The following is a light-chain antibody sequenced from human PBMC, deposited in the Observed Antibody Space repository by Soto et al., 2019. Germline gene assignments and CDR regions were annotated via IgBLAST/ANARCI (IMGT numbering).Light chain of an antibody. CDR1: QSVSSSY. CDR3: QQYGSSRT. V-gene: IGKV3-20*01. CDR2: GAS. J-gene: IGKJ1*01. Sequence: IVMTHSVATLSVTPEESATLSCRASQSVSSSYLAWYQQKPGQAPRLLIYGASSRATGIPDRFSGSGSGTDFTLTISRLEPEDFAVYYCQQYGSSRTFAQGTKVDI.